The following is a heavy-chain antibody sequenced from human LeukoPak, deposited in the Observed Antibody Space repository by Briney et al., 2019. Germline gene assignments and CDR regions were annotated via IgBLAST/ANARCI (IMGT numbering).Heavy chain of an antibody. V-gene: IGHV4-31*03. Sequence: SEALSLTCTVSGGSISSGGYYWSWIRQPPGKGLEWIGYIYYSGSTYYNPSLKSRVTISVDTSKNQFSVKLSSVTAADTAVYYCAREVATDYYGMDVWGQGTTVTVSS. CDR1: GGSISSGGYY. CDR3: AREVATDYYGMDV. J-gene: IGHJ6*02. D-gene: IGHD5-12*01. CDR2: IYYSGST.